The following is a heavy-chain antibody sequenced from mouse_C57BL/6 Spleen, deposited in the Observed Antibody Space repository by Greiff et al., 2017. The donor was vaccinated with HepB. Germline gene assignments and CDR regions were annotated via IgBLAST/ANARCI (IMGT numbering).Heavy chain of an antibody. D-gene: IGHD1-1*01. CDR3: ARIFQYYGSRDYYAMDY. Sequence: EVQRVESGGGLVQPGGSLSLSCAASGFTFTDYYMSWVRQPPGKALEWLGFIRNKANGYTTEYSASVKGRFTISRDNSQSILYLQMNALRAEDSATYYCARIFQYYGSRDYYAMDYWGQGTSVTVSS. CDR1: GFTFTDYY. J-gene: IGHJ4*01. V-gene: IGHV7-3*01. CDR2: IRNKANGYTT.